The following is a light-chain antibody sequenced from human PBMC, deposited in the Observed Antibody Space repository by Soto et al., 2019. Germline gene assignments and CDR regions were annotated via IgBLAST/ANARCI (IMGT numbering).Light chain of an antibody. J-gene: IGKJ5*01. V-gene: IGKV1-5*01. CDR3: QQFHSFPFT. CDR1: QSITIW. CDR2: DAS. Sequence: DIQMTQSPSTLSASAGDRVTITCRASQSITIWLAWYQQKPGKAPKLLIYDASTLESGVPSRFSGSGSGTEFTLTISSLQPDDFATYYCQQFHSFPFTFGQGTRLEIK.